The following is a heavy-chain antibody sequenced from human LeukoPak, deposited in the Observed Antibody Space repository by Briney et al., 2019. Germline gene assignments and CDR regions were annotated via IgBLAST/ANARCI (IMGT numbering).Heavy chain of an antibody. CDR3: ARAEVVRGVFPPFDYYYYYMDV. D-gene: IGHD3-10*01. J-gene: IGHJ6*03. V-gene: IGHV3-30*03. Sequence: PGRSLRLSCAASGFTFSSYGMHWVRQAPGKGLEWVTVISYDGNNKYYADSVKGRFTISRDNSKNTLYLQMNSLRAEDTAVYYCARAEVVRGVFPPFDYYYYYMDVWGKGTTVTVSS. CDR1: GFTFSSYG. CDR2: ISYDGNNK.